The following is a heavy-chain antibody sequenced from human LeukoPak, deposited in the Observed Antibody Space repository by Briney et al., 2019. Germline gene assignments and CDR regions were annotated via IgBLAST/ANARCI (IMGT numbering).Heavy chain of an antibody. CDR1: GFTFSSYG. CDR3: AKAPVLRYFVDATPSGLFDY. D-gene: IGHD3-9*01. Sequence: GGSLRLSCAASGFTFSSYGMHWVRQAPGKGLEWVAVIWYDGSNKYYADSVKGRFTISRDNSKNTLYLQMNSLRAEDTAVYYCAKAPVLRYFVDATPSGLFDYWGQGTLVTVSS. CDR2: IWYDGSNK. J-gene: IGHJ4*02. V-gene: IGHV3-33*06.